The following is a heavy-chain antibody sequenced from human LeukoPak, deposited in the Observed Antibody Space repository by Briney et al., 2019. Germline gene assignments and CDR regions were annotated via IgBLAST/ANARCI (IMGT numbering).Heavy chain of an antibody. CDR1: GLILSDYE. Sequence: GGSLRLSCAASGLILSDYEMNWVRQAPGKGLEWLSYIDSSGNIIYYADSVKGRFTISRDNAKSSLYLQLNSLRAEDTAIYYCASGWFDAWGQGTLVTVSS. CDR2: IDSSGNII. V-gene: IGHV3-48*03. J-gene: IGHJ5*02. CDR3: ASGWFDA.